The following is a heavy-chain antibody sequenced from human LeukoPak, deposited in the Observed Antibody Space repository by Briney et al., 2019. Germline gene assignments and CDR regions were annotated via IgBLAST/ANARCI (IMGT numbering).Heavy chain of an antibody. CDR1: GYSISSGYY. CDR3: ARVYYDSSGTYYFDY. V-gene: IGHV4-38-2*02. Sequence: SETLSLTCTVSGYSISSGYYWGWTRQPPGKGLEWIGTIYHSGSTHYNPSLKSRVTISVDTSKNQFSLNLSSVTAADTAVYYCARVYYDSSGTYYFDYWGQGTLVTVSS. CDR2: IYHSGST. J-gene: IGHJ4*02. D-gene: IGHD3-22*01.